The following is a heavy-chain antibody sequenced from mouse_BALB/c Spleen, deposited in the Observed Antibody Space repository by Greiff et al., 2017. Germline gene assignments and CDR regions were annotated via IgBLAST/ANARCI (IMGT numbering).Heavy chain of an antibody. D-gene: IGHD4-1*01. CDR2: ISNLAYSI. J-gene: IGHJ2*01. Sequence: EVNLVESGGGLVQPGGSRKLSCAASGFTFSDYGMAWVRQAPGKGPEWVAFISNLAYSIYYADTVTGRFTISRENAKNTLYLEMSSLRSEDTAMYYCARGNWDVERYFDYWGQGTTLTVSS. CDR3: ARGNWDVERYFDY. CDR1: GFTFSDYG. V-gene: IGHV5-15*02.